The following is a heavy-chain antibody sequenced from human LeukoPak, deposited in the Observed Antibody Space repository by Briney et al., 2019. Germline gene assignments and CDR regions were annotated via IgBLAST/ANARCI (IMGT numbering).Heavy chain of an antibody. J-gene: IGHJ4*02. CDR3: AREPLYYYDSSGYSGLDY. CDR1: GFTFSSYA. V-gene: IGHV3-23*01. CDR2: ISGSGGST. Sequence: PGGSLRLSCAASGFTFSSYAMSWVRQAPGKGLEWVSAISGSGGSTYYVDSVKGRFTISRDNSKNTLYLQMNSLRAEDTAVYYCAREPLYYYDSSGYSGLDYWGQGTLVTVSS. D-gene: IGHD3-22*01.